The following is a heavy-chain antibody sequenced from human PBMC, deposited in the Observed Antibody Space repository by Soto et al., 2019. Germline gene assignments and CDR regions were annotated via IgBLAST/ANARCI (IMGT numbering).Heavy chain of an antibody. CDR3: AKGGPYRGHYFFDY. CDR2: ISGSGGDT. D-gene: IGHD1-26*01. J-gene: IGHJ4*02. Sequence: GGSLRLSCAASGFTFTSYAMMWVRQAPGKGLEWVSLISGSGGDTYSADSVKGRFTISRDNSQNTLHLQMSSLRAEDTAVYYCAKGGPYRGHYFFDYWGQGILVTVSS. CDR1: GFTFTSYA. V-gene: IGHV3-23*01.